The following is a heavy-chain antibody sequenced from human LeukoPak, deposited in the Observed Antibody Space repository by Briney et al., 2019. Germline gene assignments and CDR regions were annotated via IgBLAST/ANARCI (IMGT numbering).Heavy chain of an antibody. V-gene: IGHV4-59*08. CDR2: IYYSGST. J-gene: IGHJ4*02. CDR3: AKTTYYDFWSGYYTFDY. CDR1: GGSISSYY. Sequence: SETLSLTCTVSGGSISSYYWSWIRQPPGKGLEWIGYIYYSGSTNYNPSLKSRATISVDTSKNQFSLKLSSVTAADTAVYYCAKTTYYDFWSGYYTFDYWGQGTLVTVSS. D-gene: IGHD3-3*01.